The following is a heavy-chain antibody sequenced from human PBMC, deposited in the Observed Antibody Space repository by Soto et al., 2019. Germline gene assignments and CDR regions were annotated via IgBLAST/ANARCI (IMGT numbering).Heavy chain of an antibody. CDR2: ITHSGNI. V-gene: IGHV4-34*01. D-gene: IGHD3-9*01. J-gene: IGHJ4*02. CDR3: ARRIYNILTGYGYIDY. CDR1: GGSFSGHY. Sequence: PSETLSLTCAVYGGSFSGHYWSWIRQSPGKGLEWIGDITHSGNIAYNPSLKSRVTISVDTSKNQFSLNLSSVTAADTAVYYCARRIYNILTGYGYIDYWGQGTLVTVSS.